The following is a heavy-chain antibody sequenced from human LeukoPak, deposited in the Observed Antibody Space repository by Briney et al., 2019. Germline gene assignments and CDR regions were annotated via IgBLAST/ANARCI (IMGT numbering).Heavy chain of an antibody. CDR2: IYYSGST. CDR3: ARYTPKKMLNGLRTFDI. Sequence: SETLSLTCTVSGGSISSYYWSWIRQPPGKGLEWIGYIYYSGSTNYNPSLKSRVGISVDTSKTQFSLNLTSVTAADTAVYYCARYTPKKMLNGLRTFDIWGQGTMVTVSS. D-gene: IGHD5-12*01. J-gene: IGHJ3*02. V-gene: IGHV4-59*01. CDR1: GGSISSYY.